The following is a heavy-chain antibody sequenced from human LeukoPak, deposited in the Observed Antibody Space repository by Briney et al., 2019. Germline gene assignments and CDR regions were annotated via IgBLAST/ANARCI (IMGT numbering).Heavy chain of an antibody. V-gene: IGHV3-48*03. Sequence: PGGSLRLSCAASGFTFSTYAMNWVRQAPGKGLEWVSYIGRRGTTIYYADSVKGRFTNSRDNAKNSLYLQMNSLRAEDTAVYYCARAGKYGDYVFDSWGQGTLVTVSS. D-gene: IGHD4-17*01. CDR3: ARAGKYGDYVFDS. J-gene: IGHJ4*02. CDR2: IGRRGTTI. CDR1: GFTFSTYA.